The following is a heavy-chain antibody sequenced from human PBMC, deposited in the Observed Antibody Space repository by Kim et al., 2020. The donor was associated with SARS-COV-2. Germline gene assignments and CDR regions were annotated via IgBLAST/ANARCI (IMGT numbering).Heavy chain of an antibody. V-gene: IGHV3-23*01. CDR3: AKGTEKEYNWNLSYYFDY. D-gene: IGHD1-7*01. Sequence: KGRFTISRDNSKNTLYLQMNSLRAEDTAVYYCAKGTEKEYNWNLSYYFDYWGQGTLVTVSS. J-gene: IGHJ4*02.